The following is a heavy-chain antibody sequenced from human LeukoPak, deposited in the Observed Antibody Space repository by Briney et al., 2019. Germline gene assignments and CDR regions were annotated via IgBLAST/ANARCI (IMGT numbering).Heavy chain of an antibody. J-gene: IGHJ4*02. V-gene: IGHV3-23*01. CDR3: ANVINGGPPFDY. CDR1: GFTFSSYA. D-gene: IGHD7-27*01. CDR2: ISGSGGST. Sequence: GGSLRLPCAASGFTFSSYAMSWVRQAPGKGLEWVSAISGSGGSTYYADSVKGRFTISRDNSKNTLYLQMNSLRAEDTAVYYCANVINGGPPFDYWGQGTLVTVSS.